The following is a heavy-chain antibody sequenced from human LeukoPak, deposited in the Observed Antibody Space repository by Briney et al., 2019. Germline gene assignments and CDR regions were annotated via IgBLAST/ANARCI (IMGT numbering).Heavy chain of an antibody. Sequence: PSQTLSLTCTVSGGSISSGSYYWSWIRQPAGKGLEWIGRIYTSGSTNYNPSLKSRVTISVDTSKNQFSLKLSSVTAADTAVYYCARGMGQRGYSGYDPGRYWGQGTLVTVSS. CDR3: ARGMGQRGYSGYDPGRY. D-gene: IGHD5-12*01. V-gene: IGHV4-61*02. J-gene: IGHJ4*02. CDR2: IYTSGST. CDR1: GGSISSGSYY.